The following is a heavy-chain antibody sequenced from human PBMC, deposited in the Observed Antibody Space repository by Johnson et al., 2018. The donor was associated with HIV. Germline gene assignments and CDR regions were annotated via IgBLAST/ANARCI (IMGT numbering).Heavy chain of an antibody. V-gene: IGHV3-30*14. Sequence: QVQLVESGGGVVQPGRSLRLSCAASGFTFSSYAMHWVRQAPGKGLEWVAVISYDGSNKYYADSVKGRFTISRDNSKNTLCLQMNSLKVEDTAMYYCARDLPRYYYDSSGWSPGAFDIWGQGTMVTVSS. CDR1: GFTFSSYA. CDR2: ISYDGSNK. J-gene: IGHJ3*02. D-gene: IGHD3-22*01. CDR3: ARDLPRYYYDSSGWSPGAFDI.